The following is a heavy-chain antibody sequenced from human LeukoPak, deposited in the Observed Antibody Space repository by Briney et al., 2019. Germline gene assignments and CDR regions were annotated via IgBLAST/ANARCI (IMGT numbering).Heavy chain of an antibody. Sequence: PGGSLRLSCAASGFTFSSYDMNWVRQAPGKGLEWVSTISGSGVGTYYADSVKGRFTISRDNSKNTLYMQMNSLRAEDTAVYYCAKRRFDSGGYHFDYWGQGTLVTVSS. V-gene: IGHV3-23*01. J-gene: IGHJ4*02. CDR2: ISGSGVGT. CDR1: GFTFSSYD. D-gene: IGHD3-22*01. CDR3: AKRRFDSGGYHFDY.